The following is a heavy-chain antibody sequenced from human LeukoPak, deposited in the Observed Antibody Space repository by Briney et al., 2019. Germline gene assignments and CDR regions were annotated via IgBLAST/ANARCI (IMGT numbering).Heavy chain of an antibody. J-gene: IGHJ1*01. CDR2: VSNSGRTI. CDR1: GFPFSTYS. CDR3: ARDRPSGYCSTISCQSPLQH. Sequence: GGSLRLSCAASGFPFSTYSKNWVRQAPGKGLEEVSYVSNSGRTIYYADSVKGRFTISRDNATNSLYLEMNSLRAEDTAVYYCARDRPSGYCSTISCQSPLQHWGQGTLVTVS. D-gene: IGHD2-2*01. V-gene: IGHV3-48*04.